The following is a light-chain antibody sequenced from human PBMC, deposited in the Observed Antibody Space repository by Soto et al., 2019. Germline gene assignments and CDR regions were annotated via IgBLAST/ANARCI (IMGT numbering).Light chain of an antibody. Sequence: QSALAQPLSVSGSPGQSIAISRTATSRDVGAYNYVSWYQQYPGKAPKLVTYDVTNRPSGVSNRFSGSKSGSTASLTISGLQAEDEADYYCSSYTISSTYVFGTGTKVTVL. V-gene: IGLV2-14*01. J-gene: IGLJ1*01. CDR3: SSYTISSTYV. CDR2: DVT. CDR1: SRDVGAYNY.